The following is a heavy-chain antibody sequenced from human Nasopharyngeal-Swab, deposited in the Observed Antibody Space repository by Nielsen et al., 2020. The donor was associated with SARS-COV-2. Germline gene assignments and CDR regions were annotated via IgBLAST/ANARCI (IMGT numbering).Heavy chain of an antibody. J-gene: IGHJ3*02. CDR3: AKEGAFDI. CDR2: ISSSSSYI. Sequence: WIRQPPGKGLEWVSSISSSSSYIYYADSVKGRFTISRDNAKNSLYLQMNSLRAEDTAVYYCAKEGAFDIWGQGTMVTVSS. V-gene: IGHV3-21*01.